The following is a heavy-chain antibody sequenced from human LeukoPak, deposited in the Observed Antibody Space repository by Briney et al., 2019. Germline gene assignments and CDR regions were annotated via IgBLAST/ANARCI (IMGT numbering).Heavy chain of an antibody. D-gene: IGHD4-11*01. J-gene: IGHJ6*03. Sequence: ASVKVSCKASGYTFTGYYMHWVRQAPGQGLEWMGWINPNSGGTNYAQKFQGGVTMTRDTSISTAYMELSRLRSDDTAVYYCARTHLYSKYYYYYYMDVWGKGTTVTVSS. V-gene: IGHV1-2*02. CDR1: GYTFTGYY. CDR2: INPNSGGT. CDR3: ARTHLYSKYYYYYYMDV.